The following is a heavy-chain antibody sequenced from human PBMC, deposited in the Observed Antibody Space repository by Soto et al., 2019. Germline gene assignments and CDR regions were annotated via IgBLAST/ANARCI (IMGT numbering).Heavy chain of an antibody. D-gene: IGHD4-17*01. V-gene: IGHV3-74*01. CDR2: IDNDGRST. J-gene: IGHJ5*02. CDR1: GFTFSNYW. Sequence: EVQLVESGGGLVQPGGSLRLSCAASGFTFSNYWMHWVRQAPGEGLVWVSRIDNDGRSTDYADSVKGRFTISRDNAKNTVSLQMNSLRAEDTAVYYCAKEGDYGDYDWFDPWGQGTLVTVSS. CDR3: AKEGDYGDYDWFDP.